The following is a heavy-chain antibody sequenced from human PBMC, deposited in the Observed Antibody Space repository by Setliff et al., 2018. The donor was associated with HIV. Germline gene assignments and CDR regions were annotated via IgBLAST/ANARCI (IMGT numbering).Heavy chain of an antibody. V-gene: IGHV3-23*01. CDR3: AKMHTAMDPDTFDI. J-gene: IGHJ3*02. Sequence: PGGSLRLSCAASGFTFSSYVMSWVRQAPGKGLEWVSGISGSGGSTYYADSVKGRFTISRDNSKNTMFLQMNSLRVEDTAIYYCAKMHTAMDPDTFDIWGQGTMVTVSS. CDR2: ISGSGGST. CDR1: GFTFSSYV. D-gene: IGHD5-18*01.